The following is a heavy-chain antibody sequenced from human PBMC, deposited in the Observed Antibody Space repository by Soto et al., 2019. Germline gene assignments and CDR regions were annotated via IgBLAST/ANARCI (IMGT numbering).Heavy chain of an antibody. V-gene: IGHV4-59*08. CDR2: IYYSGST. CDR3: ARQSAGMQMFDP. J-gene: IGHJ5*02. D-gene: IGHD2-2*01. Sequence: SETLSLTCTVSGGSISSYYWSWIRQPPGKGLEWIGYIYYSGSTNYNPSLKSRVTISVDTSKNQFSLKLSSVTAADTAVYYCARQSAGMQMFDPWGQGTLVTVS. CDR1: GGSISSYY.